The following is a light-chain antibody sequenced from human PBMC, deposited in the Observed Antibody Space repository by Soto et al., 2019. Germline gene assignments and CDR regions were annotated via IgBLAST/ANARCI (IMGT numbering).Light chain of an antibody. V-gene: IGLV1-44*01. J-gene: IGLJ3*02. CDR3: AVWDDSLSGPV. CDR1: SSNIGRNT. Sequence: QLVLTQPPSASGTPGQRVTISCSGSSSNIGRNTVNWYQQFPGTAPKLLIYGNNQRPSGVPDRFYGSKSGTSASLAISGLQSEDEADYYCAVWDDSLSGPVFGGGTKVTVL. CDR2: GNN.